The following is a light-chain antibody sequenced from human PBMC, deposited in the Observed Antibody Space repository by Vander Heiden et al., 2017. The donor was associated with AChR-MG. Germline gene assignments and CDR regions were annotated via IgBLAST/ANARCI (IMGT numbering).Light chain of an antibody. Sequence: IMLTQSPGTLSLSPGERATLSCRASQSITNSYLAWYQLKPGQAPRLLIYGASSRATGIPDRFNGSGSGADFTLTISRLEPEDFAVYYCQQEGSSLWTFGQTSKVEIK. V-gene: IGKV3-20*01. CDR1: QSITNSY. J-gene: IGKJ1*01. CDR2: GAS. CDR3: QQEGSSLWT.